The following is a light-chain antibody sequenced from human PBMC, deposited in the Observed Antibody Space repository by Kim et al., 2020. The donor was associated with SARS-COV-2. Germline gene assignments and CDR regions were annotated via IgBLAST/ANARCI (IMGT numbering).Light chain of an antibody. J-gene: IGKJ2*01. Sequence: AIQMTQSPSSLSASVGDRVTITCRASQGIRNDLGWYQQKPGEAPKLLIYTASSLQSGVPLRFSGGGSGTDFTLTISSLQPVDFATYYCLQDYSYPLTFGQGTKLEI. CDR1: QGIRND. V-gene: IGKV1-6*01. CDR2: TAS. CDR3: LQDYSYPLT.